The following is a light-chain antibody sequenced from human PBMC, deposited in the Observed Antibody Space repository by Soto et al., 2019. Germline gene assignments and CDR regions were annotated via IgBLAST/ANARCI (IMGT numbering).Light chain of an antibody. V-gene: IGLV8-61*01. CDR1: SGSVSTNYY. CDR2: STK. Sequence: QTVVTQEPSLSVSPGGTVTFTCGLSSGSVSTNYYPSWYQQTPGQSPRTLMYSTKTRSSGVPDRFSGSILGNKAALTITGAQADDESDYYCVLYMGSGINVFGGGTQLTVL. J-gene: IGLJ7*01. CDR3: VLYMGSGINV.